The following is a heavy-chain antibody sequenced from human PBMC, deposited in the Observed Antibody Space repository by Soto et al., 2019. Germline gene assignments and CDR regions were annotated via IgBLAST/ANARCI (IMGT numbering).Heavy chain of an antibody. CDR2: ISGSGGST. Sequence: VGSLRLSCAASGFTFSSYAMSWVRQAPGKGLEWVSAISGSGGSTYYADSVKGRFTISRDNSKNTLYLQMNSLRAEDTAVYYCAKGSAAGPRNYFDYWGQGTLVTVSS. CDR1: GFTFSSYA. J-gene: IGHJ4*02. V-gene: IGHV3-23*01. CDR3: AKGSAAGPRNYFDY. D-gene: IGHD6-13*01.